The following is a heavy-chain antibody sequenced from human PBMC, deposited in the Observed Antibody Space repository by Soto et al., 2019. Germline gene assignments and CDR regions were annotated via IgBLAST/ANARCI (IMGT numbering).Heavy chain of an antibody. J-gene: IGHJ4*02. V-gene: IGHV3-48*02. D-gene: IGHD2-2*01. Sequence: PGGSLRLSCVASGFSFSSFGMNWVRQAPGKGLEWISYISGSTSIIYYADSVKGRFTISRDNAKNSLYLQMNSLRDEDTAVYYCARDSTIDYWGQGTLVTVSS. CDR3: ARDSTIDY. CDR2: ISGSTSII. CDR1: GFSFSSFG.